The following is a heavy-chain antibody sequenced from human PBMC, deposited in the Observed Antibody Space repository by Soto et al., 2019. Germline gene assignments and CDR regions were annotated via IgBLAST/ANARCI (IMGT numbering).Heavy chain of an antibody. CDR1: GYTFTSYG. CDR2: IRAYIGNT. J-gene: IGHJ4*02. V-gene: IGHV1-18*01. Sequence: ASVKVSCKASGYTFTSYGISWVRQAPGQGLEWKGWIRAYIGNTNYAQKLQGRVTMTTDTSTSTAYMELRSLRSDDTAVYFCERIPTYDILTGYYPRDLYPYYFDYWGQGTLVTVSS. D-gene: IGHD3-9*01. CDR3: ERIPTYDILTGYYPRDLYPYYFDY.